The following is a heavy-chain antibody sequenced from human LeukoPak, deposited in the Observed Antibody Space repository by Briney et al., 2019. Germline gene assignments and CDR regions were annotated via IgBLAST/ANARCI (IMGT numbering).Heavy chain of an antibody. V-gene: IGHV4-38-2*02. CDR2: IYHSGST. CDR1: GYSISSGYY. Sequence: SETLSLTCTVSGYSISSGYYWGWIRQPPGKGLEWIGSIYHSGSTYYNPSLKSRVTISVDTSKNQFSLKLSSVTAADTAVYYCARVTARGGVVVVAATLFDYWGQGTLVTVSS. J-gene: IGHJ4*02. D-gene: IGHD2-15*01. CDR3: ARVTARGGVVVVAATLFDY.